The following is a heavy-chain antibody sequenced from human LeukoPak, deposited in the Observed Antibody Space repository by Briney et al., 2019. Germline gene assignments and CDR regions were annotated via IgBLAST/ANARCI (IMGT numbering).Heavy chain of an antibody. CDR3: ARDFSSSSTVYHYYYMDV. CDR2: ISYSGTT. J-gene: IGHJ6*03. V-gene: IGHV4-39*07. D-gene: IGHD6-6*01. CDR1: GGSISSRPYY. Sequence: NPSETLSLTCTVSGGSISSRPYYWGWVRQPPGKGLEWIGTISYSGTTYYSPSLKSRVTISLGTSKNQFSLKLSSVTAADTAIYYCARDFSSSSTVYHYYYMDVWGKGTTVTVSS.